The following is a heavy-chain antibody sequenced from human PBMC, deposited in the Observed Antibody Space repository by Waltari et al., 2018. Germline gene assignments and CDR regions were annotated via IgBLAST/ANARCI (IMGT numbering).Heavy chain of an antibody. CDR3: AKSVAAAGFWFDP. Sequence: EVQLVESGGGLVQPGGSLRLSCAASGFTFSSYSMNWVRQAPGKGLEWVSSISSSRSTRYYADSVKGRFTISRDNAKNSLYLQMNSLRAEDTAVYYCAKSVAAAGFWFDPWGQGTLVTVSS. D-gene: IGHD6-13*01. J-gene: IGHJ5*02. CDR1: GFTFSSYS. V-gene: IGHV3-48*04. CDR2: ISSSRSTR.